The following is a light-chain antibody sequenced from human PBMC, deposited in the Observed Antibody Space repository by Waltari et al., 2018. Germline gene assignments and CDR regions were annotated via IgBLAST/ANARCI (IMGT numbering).Light chain of an antibody. V-gene: IGLV1-44*01. CDR3: AAWDDSLNGPV. Sequence: QSVLTQPPPASGTPGPRVTISCSGSSSNIGSNTVNWYQPLPGTAPKLLIYRNNQRPSGVPDRFSGSKSGTSASLAISGLQSEDEADYYCAAWDDSLNGPVFGGGTKLTVL. CDR2: RNN. J-gene: IGLJ2*01. CDR1: SSNIGSNT.